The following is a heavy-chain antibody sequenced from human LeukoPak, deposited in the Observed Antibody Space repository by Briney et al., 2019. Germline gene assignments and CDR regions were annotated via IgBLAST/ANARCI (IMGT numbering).Heavy chain of an antibody. Sequence: GGSLRLSCAASGFTFSSYEMNWVRQAPGTGLEWVSYISSSGSTIYYADSVKGRFTISRDNAKNSLYLQMNSLRAEDTAVYYCARVTNYYDSSGYYRVFDYWGQGTLVTVSS. CDR3: ARVTNYYDSSGYYRVFDY. J-gene: IGHJ4*02. CDR2: ISSSGSTI. V-gene: IGHV3-48*03. D-gene: IGHD3-22*01. CDR1: GFTFSSYE.